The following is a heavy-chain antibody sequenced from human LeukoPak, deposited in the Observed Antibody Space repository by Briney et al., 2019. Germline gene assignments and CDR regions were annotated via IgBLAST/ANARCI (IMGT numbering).Heavy chain of an antibody. Sequence: PGGSLRLSCAASGFTFSSYAMSWVRQAPGKGLEWVSAISGSGGSTYYADSAKGRFTISRDNSKNTLYLQMNSLRAEDTAVYYCAKGTMVQGVISVFDYWGQGTLVTVSS. V-gene: IGHV3-23*01. CDR1: GFTFSSYA. D-gene: IGHD3-10*01. CDR3: AKGTMVQGVISVFDY. J-gene: IGHJ4*02. CDR2: ISGSGGST.